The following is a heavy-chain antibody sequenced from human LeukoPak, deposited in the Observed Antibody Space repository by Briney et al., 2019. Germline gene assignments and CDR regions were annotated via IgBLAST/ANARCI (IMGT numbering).Heavy chain of an antibody. CDR1: GGSISSYY. CDR3: ARAAYYDFRSGYSNYYYYYYMDV. J-gene: IGHJ6*03. Sequence: PSETLSLTCTVSGGSISSYYWSWIRQPAGKGLEWIGRIYTSGSTNYNPSLKSRVTMSVDTSKNQFSLKLSSVTAADTAVYYCARAAYYDFRSGYSNYYYYYYMDVWGKGTTVTVSS. D-gene: IGHD3-3*01. V-gene: IGHV4-4*07. CDR2: IYTSGST.